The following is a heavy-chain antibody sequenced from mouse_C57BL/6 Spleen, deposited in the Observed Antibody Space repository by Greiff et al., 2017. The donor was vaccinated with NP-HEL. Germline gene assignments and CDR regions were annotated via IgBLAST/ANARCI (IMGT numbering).Heavy chain of an antibody. CDR3: ARNYYGSSYGAMDY. CDR2: IYPGDGDT. Sequence: LVESGAELVKPGASVKISCKASGYAFSSYWMNWVKQRPGKGLEWIGQIYPGDGDTNYNGKFKGKATLTADKSSSTAYMQLSSLTSEDSAVYFCARNYYGSSYGAMDYWGQGTSVTVSS. D-gene: IGHD1-1*01. J-gene: IGHJ4*01. CDR1: GYAFSSYW. V-gene: IGHV1-80*01.